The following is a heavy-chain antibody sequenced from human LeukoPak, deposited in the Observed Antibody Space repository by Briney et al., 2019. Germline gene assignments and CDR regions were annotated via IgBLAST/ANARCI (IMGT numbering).Heavy chain of an antibody. Sequence: GGSLRLSCAASGFHFSRYWMSWVRQAPGKGLEWVANIKEDGSEKYYVESVKGRFTISRDNVKNSLYLQINSLRAEDTAVYYCARDSFETDIDYWGQGTLVTVSS. D-gene: IGHD1-14*01. CDR1: GFHFSRYW. V-gene: IGHV3-7*01. CDR3: ARDSFETDIDY. J-gene: IGHJ4*02. CDR2: IKEDGSEK.